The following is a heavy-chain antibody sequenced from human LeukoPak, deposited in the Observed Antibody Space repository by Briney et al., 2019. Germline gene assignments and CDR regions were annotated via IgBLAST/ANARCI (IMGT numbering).Heavy chain of an antibody. D-gene: IGHD6-6*01. CDR1: GYTFSNYA. CDR3: ARGQLGNFDF. V-gene: IGHV1-3*01. Sequence: ASVKVSCKAPGYTFSNYAMHWVRQAPGQRLEWMGWINAGDGNTKYSQKFQGRVTITWDTSASTAYMELSSLRSEDTAVYYCARGQLGNFDFWGQGTLVTVSS. CDR2: INAGDGNT. J-gene: IGHJ4*02.